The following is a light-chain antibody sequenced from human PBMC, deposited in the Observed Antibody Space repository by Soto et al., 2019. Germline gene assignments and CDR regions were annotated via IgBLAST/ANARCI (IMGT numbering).Light chain of an antibody. CDR1: SSNIGSNT. CDR3: AAWDDSMNGPV. J-gene: IGLJ2*01. V-gene: IGLV1-44*01. CDR2: IND. Sequence: QSVLTQPPSASGTPGQRVTISCFGSSSNIGSNTVNWYQQLPGTAPKLLIYINDRRPSGVPDRFSGSKSGTSASLAIGGLQSEDEADYYCAAWDDSMNGPVFGGGTKLTVL.